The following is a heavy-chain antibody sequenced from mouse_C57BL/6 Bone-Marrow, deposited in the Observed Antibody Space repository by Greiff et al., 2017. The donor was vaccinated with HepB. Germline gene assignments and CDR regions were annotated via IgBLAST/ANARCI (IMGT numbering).Heavy chain of an antibody. D-gene: IGHD1-1*01. Sequence: EVKVVESGGGLVKPGGSLKLSCAASGFTFSDYGMHWVRQVPEKGLEWVAYISSGSSTIYYADTVKGRFTISRDNAKNTLFLQMTSLRSEDTAMYYCARIDTTVVEGYFDVWGTGTTVTVSS. J-gene: IGHJ1*03. CDR1: GFTFSDYG. CDR2: ISSGSSTI. V-gene: IGHV5-17*01. CDR3: ARIDTTVVEGYFDV.